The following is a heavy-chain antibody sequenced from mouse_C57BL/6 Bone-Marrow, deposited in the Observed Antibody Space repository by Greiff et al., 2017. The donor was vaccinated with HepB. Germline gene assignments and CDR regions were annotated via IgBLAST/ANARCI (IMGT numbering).Heavy chain of an antibody. CDR1: GYTFTSYW. J-gene: IGHJ4*01. CDR2: INPSDSDT. V-gene: IGHV1-74*01. CDR3: AMGYSNPYYYAMDY. Sequence: VQLQQPGAELVKPGASVKVSCKASGYTFTSYWMHWVKQRPGQGLEWIGRINPSDSDTNYNQKFKGKATLTVDKSSSTAYMQLSSLTSEDSAVYYWAMGYSNPYYYAMDYWGQGTSVTVSS. D-gene: IGHD2-5*01.